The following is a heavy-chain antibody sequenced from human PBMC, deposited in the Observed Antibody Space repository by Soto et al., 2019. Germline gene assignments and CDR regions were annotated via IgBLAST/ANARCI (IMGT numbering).Heavy chain of an antibody. CDR1: GFTFSSYW. CDR3: ARDPYCAGDCFGFDY. D-gene: IGHD2-21*02. Sequence: EVQLVESGGGLVQPGGSLRLSCAASGFTFSSYWMHWVRQAPGKGLVWVSRINSDGSSTSYADSVKGRFTISRDNAKNKMYLQMNSLRAEDTAVYYCARDPYCAGDCFGFDYWGQGTLVTVSS. J-gene: IGHJ4*02. CDR2: INSDGSST. V-gene: IGHV3-74*01.